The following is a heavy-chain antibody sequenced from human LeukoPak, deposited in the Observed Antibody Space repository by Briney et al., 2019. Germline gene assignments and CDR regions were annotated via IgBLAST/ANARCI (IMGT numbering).Heavy chain of an antibody. J-gene: IGHJ6*03. V-gene: IGHV4-38-2*02. Sequence: PSETLSLTCTVSGYSIRNGFYWGWIRQPPGKGLEWIGSIYHSGNTYYNPSLKSRVNISVDTSKNQFSLKLSSVTAADTAVYYCARDNWNSGYMDVWGKGATVTVSS. CDR2: IYHSGNT. CDR3: ARDNWNSGYMDV. D-gene: IGHD1-7*01. CDR1: GYSIRNGFY.